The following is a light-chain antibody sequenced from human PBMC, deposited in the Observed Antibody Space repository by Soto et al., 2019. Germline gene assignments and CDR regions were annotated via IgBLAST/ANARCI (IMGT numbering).Light chain of an antibody. CDR2: EAS. CDR3: QQLYTLPFT. CDR1: HDISTF. J-gene: IGKJ5*01. Sequence: DIQFTPAPPLLAASIGGRVTITCRASHDISTFLAWYQQKPGKAPKLLIYEASTLQSGVPSRFSGSGSGTEFTLTISGLLPEDFAAYHCQQLYTLPFTFGQGTRLE. V-gene: IGKV1-9*01.